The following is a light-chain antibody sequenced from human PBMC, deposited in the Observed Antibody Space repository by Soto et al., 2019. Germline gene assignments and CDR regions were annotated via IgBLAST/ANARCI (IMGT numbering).Light chain of an antibody. CDR1: QSISNR. J-gene: IGKJ1*01. CDR2: KAS. V-gene: IGKV1-5*03. CDR3: QPYKSWA. Sequence: DIQMTQSPSTLSASVGDRVTITCRASQSISNRLAWYQQKPGKAPKLLISKASNLESGVPSRFSGSGSGTEFILTIISLQPDDFATYYCQPYKSWAFGQGTKVEI.